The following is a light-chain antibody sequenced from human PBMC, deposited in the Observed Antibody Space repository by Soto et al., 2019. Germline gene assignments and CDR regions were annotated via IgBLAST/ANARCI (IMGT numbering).Light chain of an antibody. CDR3: QQSNTFPLT. J-gene: IGKJ4*01. CDR2: IAS. V-gene: IGKV1-5*01. CDR1: QSIDSS. Sequence: DIQMSQAPSNLSAFIGAGVTISCRASQSIDSSLAWYQQKPGKAPKVLIYIASRLQSGVPSRFSGRGSGIDFSLTISNLQPEDFATYFCQQSNTFPLTFGVGTKV.